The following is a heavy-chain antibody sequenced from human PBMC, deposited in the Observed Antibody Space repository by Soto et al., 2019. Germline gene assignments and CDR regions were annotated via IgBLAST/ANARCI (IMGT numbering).Heavy chain of an antibody. CDR3: ARLPGALVAVLYIYPLDGREPLSDGDV. CDR2: ISFDGSNK. CDR1: GFTFNYYP. Sequence: QMELVESGGGVVQPGESLRLSCAASGFTFNYYPMHWVRQTPGKGLEWVAVISFDGSNKYYADSVKGRFTISRDNSKTMLYLQMNSVRPEDAAVYYCARLPGALVAVLYIYPLDGREPLSDGDVWCQGTTVSVSS. D-gene: IGHD6-19*01. V-gene: IGHV3-30-3*01. J-gene: IGHJ6*02.